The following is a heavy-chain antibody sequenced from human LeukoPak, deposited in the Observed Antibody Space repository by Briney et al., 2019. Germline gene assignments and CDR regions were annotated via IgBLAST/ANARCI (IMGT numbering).Heavy chain of an antibody. CDR2: ISYDGSNK. J-gene: IGHJ4*02. Sequence: GGSLRLSCAASGFTFSSYVMEWVRQAPGKGLEWVAVISYDGSNKYYADSVKGRFTISRDNSKNTLYLQMNSLRAEDTAVYYCVKGYYDFDYWGQGTLVTVSS. CDR3: VKGYYDFDY. D-gene: IGHD3-3*01. V-gene: IGHV3-30-3*01. CDR1: GFTFSSYV.